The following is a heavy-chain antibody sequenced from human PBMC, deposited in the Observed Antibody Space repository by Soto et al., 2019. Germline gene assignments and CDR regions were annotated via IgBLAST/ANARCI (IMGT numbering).Heavy chain of an antibody. J-gene: IGHJ5*02. D-gene: IGHD3-10*01. CDR1: GYTFTSYA. CDR3: ARESSSVWFGELLPNWFDP. Sequence: QVQLVQSGAEVKKPGASVKVSCKASGYTFTSYAMHWVRQAPGQRLEWMGWINAGNGNTKYSQKFQGRVTITRDTSASSAYMELSSLRSEDTAVYYCARESSSVWFGELLPNWFDPWGQGTLVTVSS. V-gene: IGHV1-3*01. CDR2: INAGNGNT.